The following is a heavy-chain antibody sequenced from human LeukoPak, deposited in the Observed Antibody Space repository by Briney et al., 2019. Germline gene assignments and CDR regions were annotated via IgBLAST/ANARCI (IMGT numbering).Heavy chain of an antibody. CDR1: GFTFSSYW. D-gene: IGHD1-26*01. Sequence: GGSLRLSCAASGFTFSSYWMSWVRQAPGKGLEWVANIKQDGSEKYYVDSVKGRFTISRDNAKNSLYLQMHTLRAEDTAVYYCARDRGGSYSAIDYWGQGTLVTVSS. V-gene: IGHV3-7*01. CDR3: ARDRGGSYSAIDY. CDR2: IKQDGSEK. J-gene: IGHJ4*02.